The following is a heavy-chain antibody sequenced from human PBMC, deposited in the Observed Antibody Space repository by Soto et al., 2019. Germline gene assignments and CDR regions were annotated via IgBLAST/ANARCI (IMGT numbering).Heavy chain of an antibody. J-gene: IGHJ6*02. V-gene: IGHV1-69*01. CDR3: ARWGHSSSWYGGDYYYGMDV. CDR1: GGTFSSYA. Sequence: QVQLVQSGAEVKKPGSSVKVSCKASGGTFSSYAISWVRQAPGQGLEWMGGIIPIFGTANYAQKFQGRVTTTADESTSTAYMELSSLRSEDTAVYYCARWGHSSSWYGGDYYYGMDVWGQGTTVTVSS. CDR2: IIPIFGTA. D-gene: IGHD6-13*01.